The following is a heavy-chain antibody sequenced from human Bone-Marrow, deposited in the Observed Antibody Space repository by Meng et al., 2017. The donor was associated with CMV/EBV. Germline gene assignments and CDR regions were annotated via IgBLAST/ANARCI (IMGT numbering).Heavy chain of an antibody. D-gene: IGHD2-2*01. V-gene: IGHV1-2*02. CDR2: INPNSGGT. CDR3: ARPGYCSSTSCRPAYNWFDP. J-gene: IGHJ5*02. Sequence: ASVKVSCKAAEYTFSGYYMHWVRQAPGQGLEWMGWINPNSGGTNYVQKFLARVSLSRDTSISTAYMEMSSLTSDDTAVYYCARPGYCSSTSCRPAYNWFDPWGQGTLVTVSS. CDR1: EYTFSGYY.